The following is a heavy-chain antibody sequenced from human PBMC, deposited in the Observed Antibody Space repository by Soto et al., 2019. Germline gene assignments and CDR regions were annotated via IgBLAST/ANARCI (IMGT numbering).Heavy chain of an antibody. CDR2: TSYTGNT. Sequence: QVHLLESGPGLVKPSETLSLTCFVSGGSVTSHHWSWIRQFLGQGLEWIAHTSYTGNTNYNPSLQSRVTISLDTSKNQLSLKLTSMTAADTAVYYCARDMHVGFTHYFDPWGQGTLVTVSS. D-gene: IGHD1-26*01. CDR1: GGSVTSHH. CDR3: ARDMHVGFTHYFDP. J-gene: IGHJ5*02. V-gene: IGHV4-59*02.